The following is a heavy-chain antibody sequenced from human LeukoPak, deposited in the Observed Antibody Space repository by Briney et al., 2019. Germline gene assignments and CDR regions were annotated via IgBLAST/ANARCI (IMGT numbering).Heavy chain of an antibody. CDR1: GFTLSNSG. J-gene: IGHJ4*02. D-gene: IGHD2-15*01. V-gene: IGHV3-23*01. CDR2: VNSNDRP. Sequence: PGGSLRLSCVASGFTLSNSGMHWVLQAPGKGLEWVSIVNSNDRPYYADSVKGRFTISRDNSKNTLYLQMNTLRVEDTALYYCAKARAAVVEAAINYWGQGILVTVSP. CDR3: AKARAAVVEAAINY.